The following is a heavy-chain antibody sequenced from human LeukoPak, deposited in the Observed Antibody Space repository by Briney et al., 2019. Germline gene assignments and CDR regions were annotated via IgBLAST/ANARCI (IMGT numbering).Heavy chain of an antibody. D-gene: IGHD2-15*01. CDR3: YSDYFDY. Sequence: GGSLRLSCAASGFTFSSFGMHWVRQAPGKGLEWVAFTGFDETETYYADSLKGRFTVSRDNSKDTLYLQMNSLRAEDTAVYYCYSDYFDYWGQGTLVTVSS. V-gene: IGHV3-30*02. J-gene: IGHJ4*02. CDR2: TGFDETET. CDR1: GFTFSSFG.